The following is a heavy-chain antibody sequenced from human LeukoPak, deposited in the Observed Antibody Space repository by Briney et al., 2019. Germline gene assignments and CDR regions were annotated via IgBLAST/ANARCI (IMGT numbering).Heavy chain of an antibody. CDR1: GGSFSDYY. CDR3: VRVGYSYVINDWSRTGLGAYPTKYYYHMDV. D-gene: IGHD5-18*01. J-gene: IGHJ6*03. V-gene: IGHV4-34*01. Sequence: SETLPLTCAVYGGSFSDYYWGWIRQPPGKGLEWIGEINPSGGTNYSPSLKSRVTISVDTSKNQFSLKLSPVAAADTAVYFCVRVGYSYVINDWSRTGLGAYPTKYYYHMDVWDKGATVTVSS. CDR2: INPSGGT.